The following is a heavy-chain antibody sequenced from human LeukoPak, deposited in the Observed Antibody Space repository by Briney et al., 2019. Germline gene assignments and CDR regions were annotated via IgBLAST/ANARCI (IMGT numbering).Heavy chain of an antibody. Sequence: SETLSLTCAVSGGSINNYYWSWIRQPAGKGLEWIGRVSTSGSTNYNPSLKSRVTISVDKSESQFSLKLRSVTAADTAVYYCARHQLWYYFDYWGQGTLVTVSS. J-gene: IGHJ4*02. CDR3: ARHQLWYYFDY. CDR1: GGSINNYY. CDR2: VSTSGST. D-gene: IGHD1-1*01. V-gene: IGHV4-4*07.